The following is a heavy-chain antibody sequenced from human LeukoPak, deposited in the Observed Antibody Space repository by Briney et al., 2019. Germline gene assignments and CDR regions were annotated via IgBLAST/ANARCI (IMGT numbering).Heavy chain of an antibody. V-gene: IGHV4-59*01. Sequence: PSETLSLTGTVSGDSISDYNWSWIRQPPGKRLEWIGYIHHSGTTNYNPSLKSQVTISLDTSKNQFSLKLSSVTAADTAVYYCARVGDMAVATWGQGTLVTVSS. CDR2: IHHSGTT. CDR1: GDSISDYN. CDR3: ARVGDMAVAT. D-gene: IGHD2-2*01. J-gene: IGHJ4*02.